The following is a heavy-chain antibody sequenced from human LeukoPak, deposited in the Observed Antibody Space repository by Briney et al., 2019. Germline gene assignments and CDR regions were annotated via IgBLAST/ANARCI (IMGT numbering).Heavy chain of an antibody. CDR2: LYFSGST. J-gene: IGHJ5*02. Sequence: SEILSLTCTVSGDSISSSDYCWSWLRQPPGRGLEFVGCLYFSGSTYYNPSLNGRVTISVDTSKNQFSLNLYSMTAADTALYFCARHRSLRGWFDPWGQGTLVTVSS. CDR3: ARHRSLRGWFDP. V-gene: IGHV4-39*01. CDR1: GDSISSSDYC. D-gene: IGHD2-15*01.